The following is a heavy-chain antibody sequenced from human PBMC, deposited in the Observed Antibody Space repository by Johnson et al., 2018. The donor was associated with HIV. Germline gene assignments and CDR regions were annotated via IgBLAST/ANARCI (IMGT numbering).Heavy chain of an antibody. CDR3: ARGGSSTSLDAFDI. CDR1: GLTFDDYG. J-gene: IGHJ3*02. V-gene: IGHV3-20*04. Sequence: VQLVESGGGLVRPGGSLRLSCAASGLTFDDYGMSWVRQAPGKGLEWVSGISWNGGSTGYADSVKGRFSISRDNAKNSLYLQMNSLRAEDTAVYYCARGGSSTSLDAFDIWGQGTMVTVSS. D-gene: IGHD2-2*01. CDR2: ISWNGGST.